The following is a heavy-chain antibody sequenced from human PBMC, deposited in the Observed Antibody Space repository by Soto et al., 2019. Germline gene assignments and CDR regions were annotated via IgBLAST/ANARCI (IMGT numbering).Heavy chain of an antibody. J-gene: IGHJ4*02. CDR1: GYTFTSYA. D-gene: IGHD5-18*01. V-gene: IGHV1-3*01. CDR2: INAGNGNT. CDR3: ARNSLSGGYSYGSDY. Sequence: ASVKVSCKASGYTFTSYAMHWVRQAPGQRLEWMGWINAGNGNTKYSQKFQGRVTITRDTSASTAYMELSSLRSEDTAVYYCARNSLSGGYSYGSDYWGQGTLVTVSS.